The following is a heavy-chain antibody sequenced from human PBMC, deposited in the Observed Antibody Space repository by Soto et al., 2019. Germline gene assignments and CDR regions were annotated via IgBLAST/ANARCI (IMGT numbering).Heavy chain of an antibody. CDR2: IYWDDDK. CDR3: AHSLYDCVWGTNWFDP. J-gene: IGHJ5*02. Sequence: QITLKESGPTLVKPTQTLTLTCTFSGFSLSTSGVGVGWIRQPPGKALEWLALIYWDDDKRYSPSLKSRLTITKDTSKNQVVLTMTTMDPVDTATYYCAHSLYDCVWGTNWFDPWGQGTLVTVSS. CDR1: GFSLSTSGVG. V-gene: IGHV2-5*02. D-gene: IGHD3-16*01.